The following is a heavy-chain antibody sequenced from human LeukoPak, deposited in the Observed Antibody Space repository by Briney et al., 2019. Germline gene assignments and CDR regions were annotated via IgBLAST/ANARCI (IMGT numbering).Heavy chain of an antibody. J-gene: IGHJ4*02. CDR3: AAGPLGYCSSTSCYPFDY. Sequence: GGSLRLSCAASGFTFSSYSMNWVRQAPGKGLEWVSYISSSSSTIYYADSVKGRFTISRDNAKNSLYLQMSSLRAEDTAVYYCAAGPLGYCSSTSCYPFDYWGQGTLVTVSS. CDR1: GFTFSSYS. D-gene: IGHD2-2*01. CDR2: ISSSSSTI. V-gene: IGHV3-48*01.